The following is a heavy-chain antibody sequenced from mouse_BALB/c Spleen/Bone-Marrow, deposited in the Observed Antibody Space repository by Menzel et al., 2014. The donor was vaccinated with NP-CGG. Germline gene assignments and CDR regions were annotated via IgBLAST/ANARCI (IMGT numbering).Heavy chain of an antibody. D-gene: IGHD1-2*01. CDR1: GFDFSRYW. CDR2: INPDSSTI. Sequence: EVKVIESGGGLVQPGGSLRLSCAASGFDFSRYWMSWVRQAPGKGLEWIGEINPDSSTINYTPSLKDKFIISRDNAKNTLYLQMSKVRSEDTALYYCARQGYYGYSDYWGQGTTLTVSS. J-gene: IGHJ2*01. V-gene: IGHV4-1*02. CDR3: ARQGYYGYSDY.